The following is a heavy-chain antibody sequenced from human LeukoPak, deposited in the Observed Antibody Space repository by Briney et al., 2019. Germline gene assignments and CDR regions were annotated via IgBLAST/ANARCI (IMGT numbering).Heavy chain of an antibody. Sequence: SVKVSCKASGGTFSGYAISWVRQAPGQGLERMGGIIPIFGTANYAQKLQGRVTMTTDTSTSTAYMELGSLRSDDTAVYYCAIDPGIAAAGTSGDYWGQGTLVTVSS. D-gene: IGHD6-13*01. CDR3: AIDPGIAAAGTSGDY. J-gene: IGHJ4*02. CDR1: GGTFSGYA. CDR2: IIPIFGTA. V-gene: IGHV1-69*05.